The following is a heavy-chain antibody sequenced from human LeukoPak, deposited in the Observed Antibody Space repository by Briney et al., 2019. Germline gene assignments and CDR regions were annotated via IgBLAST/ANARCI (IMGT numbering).Heavy chain of an antibody. D-gene: IGHD3-9*01. Sequence: GGSLRLSCAASGFTFSSYAMSWVRQAPRKGREWVSVVSGSGSSTDYADSVKGRFTISRDNSKNTLYLQMSSLSAEDTAVYYCAKMNVLTGYYPPNFDFWGQGTLVTVSS. CDR2: VSGSGSST. J-gene: IGHJ4*02. V-gene: IGHV3-23*01. CDR3: AKMNVLTGYYPPNFDF. CDR1: GFTFSSYA.